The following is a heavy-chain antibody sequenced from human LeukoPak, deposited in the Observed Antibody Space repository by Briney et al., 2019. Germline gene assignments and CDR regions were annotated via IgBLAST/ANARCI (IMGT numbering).Heavy chain of an antibody. Sequence: SETLSLTCTVSGDSISNYYWSWIRQSPGKGLEWIGYIYYSGTTNYNPSLKSRVTISVDTSKNQFSLQLRSVTAADTAVYYCAREDPQTTVPEGMDVWGQGTTVTVSS. CDR2: IYYSGTT. J-gene: IGHJ6*02. CDR1: GDSISNYY. CDR3: AREDPQTTVPEGMDV. D-gene: IGHD4-17*01. V-gene: IGHV4-59*01.